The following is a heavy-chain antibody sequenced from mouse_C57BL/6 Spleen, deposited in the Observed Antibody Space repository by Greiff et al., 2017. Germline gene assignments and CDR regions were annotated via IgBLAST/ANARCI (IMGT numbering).Heavy chain of an antibody. V-gene: IGHV2-5*01. J-gene: IGHJ2*01. D-gene: IGHD2-3*01. CDR1: GFSLTSYG. CDR2: IWRGGST. CDR3: AKGDGYYYFDY. Sequence: VKLMESGPGLVQPSQSLSITCTVSGFSLTSYGVHWVRQSPGKGLEWLGVIWRGGSTDYNAAFMSRLSITKDNSKSQVFFKMNSLQADDNSIYYCAKGDGYYYFDYWGQGTTLTVSS.